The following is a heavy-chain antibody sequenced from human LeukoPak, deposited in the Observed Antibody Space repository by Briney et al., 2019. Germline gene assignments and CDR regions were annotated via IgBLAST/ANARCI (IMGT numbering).Heavy chain of an antibody. CDR2: INQSGTT. Sequence: SETLSLTCAVYGWSFSDFYWNWIRQPPGKGLECIRAINQSGTTNYNPSRKSRLTISLDTSKNHLFLKLASATAADTALYYFAGGATPGVFWGQGSLVTVSA. V-gene: IGHV4-34*01. J-gene: IGHJ4*02. D-gene: IGHD3-10*01. CDR3: AGGATPGVF. CDR1: GWSFSDFY.